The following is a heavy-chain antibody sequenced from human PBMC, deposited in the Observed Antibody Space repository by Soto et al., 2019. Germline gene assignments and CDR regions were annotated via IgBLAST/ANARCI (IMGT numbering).Heavy chain of an antibody. J-gene: IGHJ4*02. CDR3: ARSYGTGFLSGY. Sequence: EVHLVESGGGLVRPGESLRLSCAASGFTFTNYRMSWLRQAPGKGLEWVANIKQDGSETRYVDSVKGRFTISRDNAKNSLLLQMNSLRAEDTAIYYCARSYGTGFLSGYWCQGTLVTVST. D-gene: IGHD3-10*01. CDR2: IKQDGSET. CDR1: GFTFTNYR. V-gene: IGHV3-7*01.